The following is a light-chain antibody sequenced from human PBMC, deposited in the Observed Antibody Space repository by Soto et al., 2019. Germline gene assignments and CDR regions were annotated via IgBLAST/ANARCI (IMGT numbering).Light chain of an antibody. CDR2: DVS. CDR3: SSYTSSVTVV. J-gene: IGLJ2*01. CDR1: NSDVGGYDS. V-gene: IGLV2-14*01. Sequence: QSALTQPASVSGSPGQSITISCTGTNSDVGGYDSVSWYQQHPGKAPKLMIYDVSNRPSGVSNRFSGSKSANTASLTISGLQAEDEADYHCSSYTSSVTVVFGGGTKLTVL.